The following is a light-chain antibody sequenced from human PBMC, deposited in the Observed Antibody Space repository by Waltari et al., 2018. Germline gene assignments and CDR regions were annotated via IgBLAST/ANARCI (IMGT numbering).Light chain of an antibody. CDR2: GAS. Sequence: EIVLTQSPGTLSLSPGARATLSRRTSQSVSRTLAWYQQKPGQAPKLLIYGASIRATGIPDRFTGSGSGTDFSLTISSLEPEDFAVYFCQHYVRLPATFGQGTKVEIK. J-gene: IGKJ1*01. CDR1: QSVSRT. V-gene: IGKV3-20*01. CDR3: QHYVRLPAT.